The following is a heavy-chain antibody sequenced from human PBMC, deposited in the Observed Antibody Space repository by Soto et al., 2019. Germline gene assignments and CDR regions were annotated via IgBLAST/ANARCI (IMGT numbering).Heavy chain of an antibody. V-gene: IGHV3-33*01. CDR3: ARWDDGRKFDP. Sequence: QAQLAESGGGVVQPGRSLRLSCAASGFTCSSHGMHWVRQAPGKGLEWVAVIWYDGSNKYYPDYVKGRFTISRDNSKNMVYLQMNNLRAEDTAVYSCARWDDGRKFDPLGQGTLVTVSS. J-gene: IGHJ5*02. CDR2: IWYDGSNK. CDR1: GFTCSSHG. D-gene: IGHD1-26*01.